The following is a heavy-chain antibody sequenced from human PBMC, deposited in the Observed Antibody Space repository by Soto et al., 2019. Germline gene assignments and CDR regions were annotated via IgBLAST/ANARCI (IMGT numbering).Heavy chain of an antibody. J-gene: IGHJ5*02. CDR1: GFTFSSYS. CDR2: ISSSSSTI. D-gene: IGHD2-15*01. CDR3: ARDEGVGVVDPHWFDP. Sequence: EVQLVESGGGLVQPGGSLRLSCAASGFTFSSYSMNWVRQAPGKGLEWVSYISSSSSTIYCADSVKGRFTISRDNAKNSLYLQMNSLRAEDTAVYYCARDEGVGVVDPHWFDPWGQGTLVTVSS. V-gene: IGHV3-48*01.